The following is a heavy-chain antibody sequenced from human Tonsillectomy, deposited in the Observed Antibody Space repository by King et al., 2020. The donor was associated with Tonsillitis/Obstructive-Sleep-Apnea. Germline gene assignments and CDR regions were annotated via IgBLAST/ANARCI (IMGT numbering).Heavy chain of an antibody. D-gene: IGHD1-26*01. V-gene: IGHV4-59*02. CDR1: GDSVSPYY. CDR3: ARESSIVGDAFDI. Sequence: LQLQESGPGLVKPSETLSLTCTVSGDSVSPYYWNWIRQPPGKGLEWIGYIFHSGGTNYNPSLQSRVTISVDTSKNQFSLKLSSVTAADTAVYYCARESSIVGDAFDIWGQGKMVTVSS. CDR2: IFHSGGT. J-gene: IGHJ3*02.